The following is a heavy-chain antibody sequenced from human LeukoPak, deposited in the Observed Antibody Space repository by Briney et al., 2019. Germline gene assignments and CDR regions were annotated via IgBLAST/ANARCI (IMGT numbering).Heavy chain of an antibody. D-gene: IGHD6-19*01. CDR2: IYSGGST. V-gene: IGHV3-53*01. CDR1: GFTVSSND. J-gene: IGHJ6*03. CDR3: ARRAVGNSHYYSMDV. Sequence: GGSLRLSCAASGFTVSSNDMSWVRQAPGKGLECISVIYSGGSTDYADSVKGRLTISRDNSKNTLYLQMNSLRAEDTAVYYCARRAVGNSHYYSMDVWGKGTTVTVSS.